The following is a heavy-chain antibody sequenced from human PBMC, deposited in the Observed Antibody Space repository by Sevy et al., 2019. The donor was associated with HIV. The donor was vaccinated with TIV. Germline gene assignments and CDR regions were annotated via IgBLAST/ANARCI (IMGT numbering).Heavy chain of an antibody. D-gene: IGHD3-22*01. CDR3: APAGFDSSGYYNRGGYFDY. J-gene: IGHJ4*02. CDR1: GFTVSSNY. Sequence: GGCLRLSCAASGFTVSSNYMSWVRQAPGKGLEWVSVIYSGGNTYYTDSVKGRFTISRDNSKNTLYLQMNSLRAEDTAVYYCAPAGFDSSGYYNRGGYFDYWGQGTLVTVSS. V-gene: IGHV3-53*01. CDR2: IYSGGNT.